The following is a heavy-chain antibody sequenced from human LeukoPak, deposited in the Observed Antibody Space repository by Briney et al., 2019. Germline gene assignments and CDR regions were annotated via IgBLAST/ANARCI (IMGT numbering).Heavy chain of an antibody. Sequence: PGGPLRLSCAASGFPFSSYGMTWLRQTPAKGLQWVSAISGSGETTYYSDSVKGRFTISRDNSKNTLFLQMNSLRVEDAAMYYCAKTHGYFDQWGQGTLVAVSS. CDR1: GFPFSSYG. J-gene: IGHJ4*02. V-gene: IGHV3-23*01. CDR3: AKTHGYFDQ. D-gene: IGHD3-22*01. CDR2: ISGSGETT.